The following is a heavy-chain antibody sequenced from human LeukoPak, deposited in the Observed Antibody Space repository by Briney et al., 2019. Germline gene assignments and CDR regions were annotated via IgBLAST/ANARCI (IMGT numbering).Heavy chain of an antibody. D-gene: IGHD3-22*01. CDR3: ARDRYYYDSSGYYPNEFDP. J-gene: IGHJ5*02. CDR2: IIPIFGTA. CDR1: GGTFSSYA. Sequence: SVKVSCKASGGTFSSYAISWVRQAPGQWLEWMGGIIPIFGTANYAQKFQGRVTITTDESTSTAYMELSSLRSEDTAVYYCARDRYYYDSSGYYPNEFDPWGQGTLVTVSS. V-gene: IGHV1-69*05.